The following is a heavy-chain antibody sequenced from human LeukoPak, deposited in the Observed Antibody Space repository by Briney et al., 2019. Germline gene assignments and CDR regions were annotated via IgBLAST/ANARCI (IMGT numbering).Heavy chain of an antibody. J-gene: IGHJ4*02. CDR1: GFTFSSYG. CDR2: IRYDGSNK. V-gene: IGHV3-30*02. CDR3: AKGRSTVAAAGTNLNLDY. D-gene: IGHD6-13*01. Sequence: GGSLRLSCAASGFTFSSYGMHWVRQAPGKGLEWVAFIRYDGSNKYYADSVKGRFTIPRDNSKDTLYLQMNSLRAEDTAVYYCAKGRSTVAAAGTNLNLDYWGQGTLVTVSS.